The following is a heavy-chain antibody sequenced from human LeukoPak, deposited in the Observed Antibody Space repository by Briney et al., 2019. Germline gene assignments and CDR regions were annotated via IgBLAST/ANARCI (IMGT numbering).Heavy chain of an antibody. CDR2: INEDGSEK. CDR3: ARGVVTGIDFYDY. J-gene: IGHJ4*02. V-gene: IGHV3-7*01. D-gene: IGHD1-20*01. CDR1: GFSFSSYW. Sequence: PGGSLRLSCAASGFSFSSYWMSWVRQAPGKGLEWVANINEDGSEKNYVDSVKGRFTISRDNAKNSLYLQMNSLRAEDTAVYFCARGVVTGIDFYDYWGQGTLVTVSS.